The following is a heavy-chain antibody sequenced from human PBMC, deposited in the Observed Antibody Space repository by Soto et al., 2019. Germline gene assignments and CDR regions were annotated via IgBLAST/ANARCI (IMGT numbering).Heavy chain of an antibody. CDR2: ISSSSSYI. CDR1: GFTFSSYS. Sequence: EVQLVESGGGLVKPGGSLRLSCAASGFTFSSYSMNWVRQAPGKGLEWVSSISSSSSYIYYAASVKCRFTISRDNAKNSMYLQTTSLRAEDVVVYYCARDGGWNCGSWGGYYYYFYGMDVWGQGTTVTVSS. J-gene: IGHJ6*02. CDR3: ARDGGWNCGSWGGYYYYFYGMDV. D-gene: IGHD3-16*01. V-gene: IGHV3-21*01.